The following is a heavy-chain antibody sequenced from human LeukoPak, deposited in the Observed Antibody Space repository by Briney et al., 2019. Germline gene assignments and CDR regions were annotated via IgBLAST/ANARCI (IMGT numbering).Heavy chain of an antibody. CDR2: IYYSGST. D-gene: IGHD3-22*01. Sequence: SETLSLTCTVSGYSISSGYYWGWIRQPPGKGLEWIGSIYYSGSTYYNPSLKSRVTISVDTSKNQFSLKLSSVTAADTAVYYCARYYYDSSGYPRFDYWGQGTLVTVSS. CDR1: GYSISSGYY. V-gene: IGHV4-38-2*02. CDR3: ARYYYDSSGYPRFDY. J-gene: IGHJ4*02.